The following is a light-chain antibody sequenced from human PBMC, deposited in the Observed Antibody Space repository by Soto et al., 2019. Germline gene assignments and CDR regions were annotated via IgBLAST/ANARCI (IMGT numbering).Light chain of an antibody. J-gene: IGKJ2*01. CDR2: AAS. CDR1: QGISSY. V-gene: IGKV1-8*01. CDR3: QESYSTQYT. Sequence: AIRMTQSPSSLSASTGDRVTITCRASQGISSYLAWYQQKPGKAPKLLIYAASTVHSGVPLRFSGSGSGTDFTLTINGLESDDFATYYCQESYSTQYTFGQGTKLAI.